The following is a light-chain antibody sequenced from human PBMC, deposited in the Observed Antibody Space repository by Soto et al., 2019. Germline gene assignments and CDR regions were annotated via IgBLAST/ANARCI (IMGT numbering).Light chain of an antibody. Sequence: EIVMTQSPATLSVSPGERATLSCRGSRSVGGNLAWYQQKPGQPPRLLIYAASSRPTGIPARFSGSGSGTEFTLTISSLQSEDFAVYYCQQYNNWPPWTFGLGTKVEIK. J-gene: IGKJ1*01. CDR2: AAS. CDR3: QQYNNWPPWT. CDR1: RSVGGN. V-gene: IGKV3-15*01.